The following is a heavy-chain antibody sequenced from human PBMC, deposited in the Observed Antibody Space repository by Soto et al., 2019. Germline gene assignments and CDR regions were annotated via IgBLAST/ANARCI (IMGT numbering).Heavy chain of an antibody. J-gene: IGHJ3*02. CDR1: GFTFSSYA. Sequence: QVQLVESGGGVVQPGRSLRLSCAASGFTFSSYAMHWVRQAPGKGLEWVAVISYDGSNKYYADSVKGRFTISRDNSKNTLYLQMNSLRAEDTAVYYCARDPMGGLLYAFDIWGQGTMVTVSS. D-gene: IGHD3-22*01. CDR3: ARDPMGGLLYAFDI. CDR2: ISYDGSNK. V-gene: IGHV3-30-3*01.